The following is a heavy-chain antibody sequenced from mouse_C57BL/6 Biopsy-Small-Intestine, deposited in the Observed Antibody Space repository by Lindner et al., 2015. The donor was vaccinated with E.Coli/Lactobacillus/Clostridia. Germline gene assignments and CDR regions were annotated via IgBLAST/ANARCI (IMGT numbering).Heavy chain of an antibody. CDR2: ILPRSGNT. CDR1: GYAFSSSW. J-gene: IGHJ3*01. V-gene: IGHV1-9*01. Sequence: VQLQESGPELVKPGASVKLSCKASGYAFSSSWMNWVKQRPGHGLEWIGEILPRSGNTNYNEKFKGKATFTADTSSNTAYMQLSSLTTEDSAIYYCARSFPGFAYWGQGTLVTVSA. CDR3: ARSFPGFAY.